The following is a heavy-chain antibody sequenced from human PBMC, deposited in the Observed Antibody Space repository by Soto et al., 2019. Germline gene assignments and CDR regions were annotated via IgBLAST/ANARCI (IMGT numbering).Heavy chain of an antibody. J-gene: IGHJ6*01. V-gene: IGHV4-59*01. CDR3: ARDRAGRRYYYGMDV. CDR1: GGSISSYY. Sequence: SETLSLTCTVSGGSISSYYWSWIRQPAGKGLEWIGYIYYSGSTNYNPSLKSRVTISVDTSKNQFSLKLSPVTAADTAVYYCARDRAGRRYYYGMDVWGQGTTATVS. CDR2: IYYSGST.